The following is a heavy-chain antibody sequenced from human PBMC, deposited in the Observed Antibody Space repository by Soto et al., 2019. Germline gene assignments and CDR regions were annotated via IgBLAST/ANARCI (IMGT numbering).Heavy chain of an antibody. CDR3: ATWHEREHAYDV. J-gene: IGHJ3*01. D-gene: IGHD1-1*01. CDR2: LYDLDGS. CDR1: GFTISGKKY. V-gene: IGHV3-53*01. Sequence: DAQLVESGGGLIQPGESLRLSCAAFGFTISGKKYVAWVRQAPGKVLEWVSALYDLDGSFYAASVKGRFTTSSDSSKTTVYLQMNDLRPDDTAVYYCATWHEREHAYDVWGQGTTVTVSS.